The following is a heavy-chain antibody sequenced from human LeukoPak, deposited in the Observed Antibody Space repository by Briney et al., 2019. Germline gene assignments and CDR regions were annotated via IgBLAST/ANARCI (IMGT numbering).Heavy chain of an antibody. CDR2: ISYDGSNK. V-gene: IGHV3-30-3*01. J-gene: IGHJ4*02. CDR3: ARSVPDYTRFDY. D-gene: IGHD4-11*01. Sequence: GGSLRLSCAASGFTFSSYAMHWVRQAPGKGLEWVAVISYDGSNKYYADSVKGRFTISRDNSNNTVYLQMNSLRAEDTALYYCARSVPDYTRFDYWGQRALVTVSS. CDR1: GFTFSSYA.